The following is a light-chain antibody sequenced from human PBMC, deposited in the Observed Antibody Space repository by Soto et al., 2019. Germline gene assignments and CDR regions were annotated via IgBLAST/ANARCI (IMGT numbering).Light chain of an antibody. CDR1: SYSYHIGHHS. V-gene: IGLV1-51*01. Sequence: QSVVTQPPSVSAAPGQKVTISCSGSSYSYHIGHHSVSWYQHLPGTAPKLLIYDNDQRPSGIPARFSGSKSATSATLDITGLQTGDEADYYCGTWDTGLRAYVLGTGTKLTVL. J-gene: IGLJ1*01. CDR2: DND. CDR3: GTWDTGLRAYV.